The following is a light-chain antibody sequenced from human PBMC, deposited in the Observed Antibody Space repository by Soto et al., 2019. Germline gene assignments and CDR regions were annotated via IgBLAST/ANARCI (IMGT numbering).Light chain of an antibody. V-gene: IGKV3-15*01. CDR3: QQYNEWPRT. Sequence: ETVMTQSPATLSVSPGERVTLSCRASQSVRTNLVWYQQSPGQPPRLLIYGASDRVAGVPDRFSGSGSGTDVTLTISGLQSEECAVYYCQQYNEWPRTFGQGNKLEIK. CDR1: QSVRTN. J-gene: IGKJ2*01. CDR2: GAS.